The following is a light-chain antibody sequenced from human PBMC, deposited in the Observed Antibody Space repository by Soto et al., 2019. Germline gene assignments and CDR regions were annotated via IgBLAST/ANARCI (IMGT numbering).Light chain of an antibody. CDR3: VLHLGSGIWV. CDR1: SGSVSTSYY. CDR2: STN. J-gene: IGLJ3*02. Sequence: QAAVTQEPSFSVSPGGTVTLTCGLSSGSVSTSYYPSWYQQTPGQAPRTLIYSTNSRSSGVPARFSGSILGNKAALTITGAQADDESDYYCVLHLGSGIWVFGGGTKVNVL. V-gene: IGLV8-61*01.